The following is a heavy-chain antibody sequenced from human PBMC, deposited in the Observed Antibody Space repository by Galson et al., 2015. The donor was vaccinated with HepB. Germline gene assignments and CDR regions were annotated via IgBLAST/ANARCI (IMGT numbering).Heavy chain of an antibody. J-gene: IGHJ4*02. CDR3: IKEMERYSFGYFDY. CDR2: MCWDGSST. D-gene: IGHD3-22*01. V-gene: IGHV3-43*01. Sequence: SLRLSCAASGFTFNDYTIHWVRHPPGKGLEWVSLMCWDGSSTSFADSVKGRFTISRDNTKNTLYLQMNSLKTEDTAFYYCIKEMERYSFGYFDYWGQGSLVTV. CDR1: GFTFNDYT.